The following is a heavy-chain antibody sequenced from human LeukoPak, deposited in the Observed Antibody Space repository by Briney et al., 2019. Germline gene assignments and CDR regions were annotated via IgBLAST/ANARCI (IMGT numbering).Heavy chain of an antibody. J-gene: IGHJ4*02. Sequence: PGGSLRLSCAASGFTFSNAWMSWVRQAPGKGLEWVGRIKSKTDGGTTDYAAPVKGRFTISRDDSKNTLYLQMNSLRAEDTAVYYCARDLGTSMASFYFDYWGQGTLVTVSS. V-gene: IGHV3-15*01. CDR2: IKSKTDGGTT. CDR1: GFTFSNAW. CDR3: ARDLGTSMASFYFDY. D-gene: IGHD2/OR15-2a*01.